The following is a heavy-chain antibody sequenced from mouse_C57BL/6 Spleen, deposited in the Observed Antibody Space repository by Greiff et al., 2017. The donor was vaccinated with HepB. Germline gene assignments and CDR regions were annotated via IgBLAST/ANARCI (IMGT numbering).Heavy chain of an antibody. D-gene: IGHD2-13*01. V-gene: IGHV14-2*01. CDR2: IYPGDGDT. CDR1: GFTFKGYY. Sequence: VQLQQSGAELVKPGASVKLSCTASGFTFKGYYMHWVKQRTEQGLEWIGRIYPGDGDTKYDQKFKGKATITADTSSNTAYLHLSSLTSEDSAGYYCARGEYGDYAWFDYWGQGTLVTVSA. CDR3: ARGEYGDYAWFDY. J-gene: IGHJ3*01.